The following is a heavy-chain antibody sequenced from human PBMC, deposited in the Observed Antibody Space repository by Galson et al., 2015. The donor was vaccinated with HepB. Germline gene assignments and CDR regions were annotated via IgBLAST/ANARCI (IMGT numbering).Heavy chain of an antibody. CDR3: ARDWCSSTSCYDFTGMDV. CDR2: ISSSGNTI. CDR1: GFTFSDYY. V-gene: IGHV3-11*01. Sequence: SLRLSCAASGFTFSDYYMSWIRQAPGKGLEWVSYISSSGNTIYYADSVKGRFTISRDNAKNSLYLQMHSLRAEDTAVYYCARDWCSSTSCYDFTGMDVWGQGTTVTVSS. J-gene: IGHJ6*02. D-gene: IGHD2-2*01.